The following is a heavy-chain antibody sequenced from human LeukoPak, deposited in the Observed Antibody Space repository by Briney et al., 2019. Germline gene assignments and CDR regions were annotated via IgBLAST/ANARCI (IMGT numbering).Heavy chain of an antibody. CDR2: INPNTGAT. J-gene: IGHJ4*02. CDR1: GYTFTGYY. D-gene: IGHD6-19*01. Sequence: ASVKVSCKPSGYTFTGYYLHWVRQAPGQGPERMGWINPNTGATMYSQKFQGRVTMTRDTSVSTGYMELCSLTSDDSAVYYCARDRVGSGWPRPYYFEIWGQGTLVTVSS. CDR3: ARDRVGSGWPRPYYFEI. V-gene: IGHV1-2*02.